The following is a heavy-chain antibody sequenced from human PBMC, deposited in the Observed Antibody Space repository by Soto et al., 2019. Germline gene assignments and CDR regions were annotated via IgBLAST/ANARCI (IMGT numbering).Heavy chain of an antibody. Sequence: HPGGSLRLSCAASGFTVSSNYMSWVRQAPGKGLEWVSVIYSGGSTYYADSVKGRFTISRDNSKNTLYLQMNSLRAEDTAVYYCARERSGVYYYYYYMDVWGKGTTVTVSS. D-gene: IGHD3-3*01. J-gene: IGHJ6*03. V-gene: IGHV3-66*01. CDR1: GFTVSSNY. CDR2: IYSGGST. CDR3: ARERSGVYYYYYYMDV.